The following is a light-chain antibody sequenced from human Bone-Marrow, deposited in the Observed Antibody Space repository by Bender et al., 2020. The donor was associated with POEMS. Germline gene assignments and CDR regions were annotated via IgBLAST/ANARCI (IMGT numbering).Light chain of an antibody. CDR3: RSYEGGIVV. CDR2: EGT. Sequence: QSALTQPASVSGSPGQSITISCTGISSDVANYNFVSWYQRHPGKAPQLMIYEGTKRASGVSNRFSGFKSTNPAHLTISGVQPEGEDEYCCRSYEGGIVVFGGG. V-gene: IGLV2-23*01. J-gene: IGLJ2*01. CDR1: SSDVANYNF.